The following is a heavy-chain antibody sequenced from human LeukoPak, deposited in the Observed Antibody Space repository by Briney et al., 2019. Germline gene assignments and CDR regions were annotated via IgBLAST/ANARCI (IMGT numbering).Heavy chain of an antibody. V-gene: IGHV1-69*13. CDR1: GGTFSSYA. Sequence: ASVKVSCKASGGTFSSYAISWVRQAPGQGLEWMGGIIPIFGTANYAQKFQGRVTITADESTSTAYMELSSLRSEDTAVYYCATRYSGSYIADYWGQGTLVTVSS. CDR2: IIPIFGTA. CDR3: ATRYSGSYIADY. D-gene: IGHD1-26*01. J-gene: IGHJ4*02.